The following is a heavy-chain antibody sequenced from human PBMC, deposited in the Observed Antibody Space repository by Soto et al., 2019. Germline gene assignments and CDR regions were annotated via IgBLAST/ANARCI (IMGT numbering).Heavy chain of an antibody. D-gene: IGHD6-6*01. J-gene: IGHJ5*02. V-gene: IGHV1-18*01. CDR2: ISAYNGNT. CDR3: ARTSIAGLWLPRSFDP. Sequence: ASVKVSCKASGYTFTSYGISWVRQAPGQGLEWMGWISAYNGNTNYAQKLQGRVTMTTDTSTSTAYMELRSLRSDDTAVYYCARTSIAGLWLPRSFDPWGQGTLVTVSS. CDR1: GYTFTSYG.